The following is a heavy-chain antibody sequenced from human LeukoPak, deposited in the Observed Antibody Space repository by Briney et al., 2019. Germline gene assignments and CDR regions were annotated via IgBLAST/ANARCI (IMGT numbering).Heavy chain of an antibody. CDR2: ISASGGET. V-gene: IGHV3-23*01. Sequence: GGSLRLSCVSSGSGFTFTRYAMSWVRQAPGKGLQWVATISASGGETNYAGSVKGRFTISRDNSKYILYLQMNSLSDADTAVYYCANRGTTGSWGQGTLVAVSS. D-gene: IGHD1-1*01. CDR3: ANRGTTGS. J-gene: IGHJ5*02. CDR1: GFTFTRYA.